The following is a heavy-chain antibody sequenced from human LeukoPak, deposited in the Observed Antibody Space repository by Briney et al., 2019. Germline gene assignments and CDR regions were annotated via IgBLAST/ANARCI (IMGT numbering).Heavy chain of an antibody. Sequence: ASVKVSCKASGGTFSSYAISWVRQAPGQGLEWMGGIIPIFGTANYAQKFQGRVTITADESTSTAYMELSSLRSEDTAVYYCARVFNDYVWGSYRYWGQGTLVTVSS. J-gene: IGHJ4*02. CDR3: ARVFNDYVWGSYRY. V-gene: IGHV1-69*13. CDR1: GGTFSSYA. D-gene: IGHD3-16*02. CDR2: IIPIFGTA.